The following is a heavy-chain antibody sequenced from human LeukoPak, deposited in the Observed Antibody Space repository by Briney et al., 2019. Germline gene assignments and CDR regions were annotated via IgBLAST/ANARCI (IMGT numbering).Heavy chain of an antibody. V-gene: IGHV4-59*08. CDR1: GGSFSGYY. Sequence: SETLSLTCAVYGGSFSGYYWSWIRQPPGKGLEWIGYVYYTGSTSYNPSLKSRVTISGDTSKNQFSLKLSSVTAADTAVYYCTRRGGSSSSDWFDPWGQGTLVIVSS. CDR2: VYYTGST. CDR3: TRRGGSSSSDWFDP. D-gene: IGHD6-6*01. J-gene: IGHJ5*02.